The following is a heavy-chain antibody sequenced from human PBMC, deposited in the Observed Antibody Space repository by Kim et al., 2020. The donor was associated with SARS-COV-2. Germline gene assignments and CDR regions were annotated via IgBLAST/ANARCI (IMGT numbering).Heavy chain of an antibody. CDR1: GYTFTSYD. J-gene: IGHJ2*01. CDR2: MNPNSGNT. V-gene: IGHV1-8*01. CDR3: ARASPYYYDSSGQLDL. D-gene: IGHD3-22*01. Sequence: ASVKVSCKASGYTFTSYDINWVRQATGQGLEWMGWMNPNSGNTGYAQKFQGRVTMTRNTSISTAYMELSSLRSEDTAVYYCARASPYYYDSSGQLDLWGRGTLVTVSS.